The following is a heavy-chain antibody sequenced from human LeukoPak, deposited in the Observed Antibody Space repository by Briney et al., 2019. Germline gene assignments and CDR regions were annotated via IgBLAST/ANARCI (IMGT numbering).Heavy chain of an antibody. D-gene: IGHD6-19*01. CDR1: GFTFSNAW. V-gene: IGHV3-15*01. CDR3: TTDLSAVAGTFDY. J-gene: IGHJ4*02. CDR2: IKSKSDGGAT. Sequence: GGSLRLSCAASGFTFSNAWMSWVGQAPGTGLEWVGRIKSKSDGGATDYAAPVKGRFTISRDDSRNTLYLQMNSLKSEDTAVYYCTTDLSAVAGTFDYWGQGTLVTVSS.